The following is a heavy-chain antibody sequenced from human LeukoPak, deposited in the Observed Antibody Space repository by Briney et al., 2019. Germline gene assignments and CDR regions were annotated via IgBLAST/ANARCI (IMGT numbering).Heavy chain of an antibody. J-gene: IGHJ4*02. V-gene: IGHV1-69*06. CDR3: AREPRFLEWSRNIY. CDR1: GDTFTTYA. Sequence: SVKVSCKASGDTFTTYAIIWVRQAPGQGLEWMGGIIPMFDTPNYAQRLQGRVTITADKSTKTAYMELTSLRSEDTAVYYCAREPRFLEWSRNIYWGQGTLVTVSS. D-gene: IGHD3-3*01. CDR2: IIPMFDTP.